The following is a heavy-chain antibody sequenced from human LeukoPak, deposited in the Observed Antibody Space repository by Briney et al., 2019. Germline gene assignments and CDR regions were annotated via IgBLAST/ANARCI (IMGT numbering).Heavy chain of an antibody. CDR3: ARGTSSGYFQLYFDY. V-gene: IGHV3-23*01. Sequence: HPGGSLRLSCAASGFTFSSYAMSWVRQAPGKGLEWVSAISGSGGSTYYADSVKGRFTISRDNSKNTLYLQMNSLRAEDTAVYYCARGTSSGYFQLYFDYWGQGTLVTVSS. D-gene: IGHD3-22*01. J-gene: IGHJ4*02. CDR1: GFTFSSYA. CDR2: ISGSGGST.